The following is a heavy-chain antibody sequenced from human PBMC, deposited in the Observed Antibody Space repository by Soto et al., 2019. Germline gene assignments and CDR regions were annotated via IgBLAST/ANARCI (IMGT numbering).Heavy chain of an antibody. CDR2: IIPILGIA. J-gene: IGHJ6*02. CDR3: ARDTVATIEGAYYYYGMDV. D-gene: IGHD5-12*01. CDR1: GGTFSSYT. Sequence: VQLVQSGAEVKKPGSSVKVSCKASGGTFSSYTISWVRQAPGQGLEWMGRIIPILGIANYAQKFQGRVTITADKSTSTAYMELSSLRSEDTAVYYCARDTVATIEGAYYYYGMDVWGQGTTVTVSS. V-gene: IGHV1-69*08.